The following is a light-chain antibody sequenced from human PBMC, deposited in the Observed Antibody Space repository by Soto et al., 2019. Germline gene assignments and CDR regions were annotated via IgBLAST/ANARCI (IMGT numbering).Light chain of an antibody. CDR1: QSVATN. CDR3: QQYHNWPPQYT. V-gene: IGKV3-15*01. CDR2: GAY. Sequence: EIVMTQSPASLSVSPGDGATLSCRASQSVATNVDWYQQKPGQGPRLLIHGAYTRAVGVPARFSGSGSGTDFTLTINSLQSEDFAVYYCQQYHNWPPQYTFGQGTKLQIK. J-gene: IGKJ2*01.